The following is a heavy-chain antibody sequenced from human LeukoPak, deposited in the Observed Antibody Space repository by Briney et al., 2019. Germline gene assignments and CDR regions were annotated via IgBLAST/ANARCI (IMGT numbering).Heavy chain of an antibody. CDR1: GFTFSNYR. Sequence: GGSLRLSCAASGFTFSNYRMNWVRQAPGKGLEWVSSISSSSYIYYADSVKGRFTISRDNAKNSLYLQMNSLRAEDTAVYYCARDNYDSSTPYYFDYWGQGTLVTVSS. CDR3: ARDNYDSSTPYYFDY. V-gene: IGHV3-21*01. D-gene: IGHD3-22*01. J-gene: IGHJ4*02. CDR2: ISSSSYI.